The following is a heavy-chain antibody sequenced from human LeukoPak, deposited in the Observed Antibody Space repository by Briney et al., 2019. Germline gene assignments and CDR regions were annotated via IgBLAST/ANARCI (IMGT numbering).Heavy chain of an antibody. Sequence: GGSLRLSCAASGFTFSSYAMNWVRQAPGKGLEWVSAISGSGGSTYYADSVKGRFTTSRDNSKNTLDLQMNSLRAEDTAVYYCAKSGTMVRDDAFDIWGQGTMVTVSS. D-gene: IGHD3-10*01. CDR1: GFTFSSYA. CDR2: ISGSGGST. V-gene: IGHV3-23*01. CDR3: AKSGTMVRDDAFDI. J-gene: IGHJ3*02.